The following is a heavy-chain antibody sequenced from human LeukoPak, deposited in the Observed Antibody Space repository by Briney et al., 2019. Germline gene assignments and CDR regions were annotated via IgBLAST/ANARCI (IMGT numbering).Heavy chain of an antibody. D-gene: IGHD3-10*01. J-gene: IGHJ4*02. V-gene: IGHV3-23*01. CDR3: AKMSGGYFDY. CDR2: ISASGGST. CDR1: GFTFSSSA. Sequence: GGSLRLSCVASGFTFSSSAMSWVRQVPGKGLEWVSGISASGGSTSYADSVKGRFTISRDNAKNSLYLQMNSLRAEDTAVYYCAKMSGGYFDYWGQGTLVTVSS.